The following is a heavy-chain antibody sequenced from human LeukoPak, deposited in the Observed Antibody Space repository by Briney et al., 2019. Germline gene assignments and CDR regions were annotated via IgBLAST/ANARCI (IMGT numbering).Heavy chain of an antibody. V-gene: IGHV1-69*05. D-gene: IGHD2-2*01. J-gene: IGHJ4*02. Sequence: SVNVSCKASGGTFSSYTISWVRQAPGQGLEWMGGIIPIFGTANYAQKFQGRVTITTEESTITAYMELSSLRSEDTAMYYCALYCSSSNCRFDYWGQGTLVTVSS. CDR1: GGTFSSYT. CDR3: ALYCSSSNCRFDY. CDR2: IIPIFGTA.